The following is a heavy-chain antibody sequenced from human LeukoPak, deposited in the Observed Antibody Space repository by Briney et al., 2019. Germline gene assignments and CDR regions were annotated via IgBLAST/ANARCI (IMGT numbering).Heavy chain of an antibody. D-gene: IGHD6-13*01. V-gene: IGHV5-51*01. J-gene: IGHJ5*02. Sequence: PGESLKISCKGSGYSFTSYWIGWVRQMPVKGLEWMGIIYPGDSDTRYSPSFQGQVTISADKSISTAYLQWSSLKASDTAMYYCARLSGDIAAAGNNWSDPWGQGTLVTVSS. CDR1: GYSFTSYW. CDR2: IYPGDSDT. CDR3: ARLSGDIAAAGNNWSDP.